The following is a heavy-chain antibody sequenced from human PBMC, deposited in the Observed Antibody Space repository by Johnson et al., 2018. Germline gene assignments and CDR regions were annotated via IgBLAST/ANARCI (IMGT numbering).Heavy chain of an antibody. CDR3: AKDEGGSNAGYFQH. CDR2: ISWDSGNI. Sequence: VQLQESGGALAQPGRSLRLSCVASGFTFGDYVMHWVRQVPGKGLEWVSGISWDSGNIGYGDSVKGRFTISRDNAKNSLYLQMNSLRAEDTALYYCAKDEGGSNAGYFQHWGQGTLVIVSS. D-gene: IGHD2-8*01. CDR1: GFTFGDYV. J-gene: IGHJ1*01. V-gene: IGHV3-9*01.